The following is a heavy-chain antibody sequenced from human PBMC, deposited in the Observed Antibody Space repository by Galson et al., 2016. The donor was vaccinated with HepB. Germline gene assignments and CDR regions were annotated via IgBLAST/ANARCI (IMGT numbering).Heavy chain of an antibody. V-gene: IGHV3-72*01. CDR1: GFTFSDHF. J-gene: IGHJ4*02. D-gene: IGHD6-19*01. CDR2: AKNKVYNYAT. CDR3: ARGTAVGAALDH. Sequence: SLRLSCAASGFTFSDHFMDWVRQTPGKGLEWVGRAKNKVYNYATEYAASVKGRLTISRDESKNSLSPQMNSLKTEDTAVYYCARGTAVGAALDHWGQGTLVTVSS.